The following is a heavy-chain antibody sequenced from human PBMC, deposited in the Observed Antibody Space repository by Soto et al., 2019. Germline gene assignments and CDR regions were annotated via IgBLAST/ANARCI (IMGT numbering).Heavy chain of an antibody. J-gene: IGHJ6*02. CDR3: ARNLGAKYGMDV. CDR2: IRSKANNYAT. CDR1: GFPFSGSV. V-gene: IGHV3-73*01. D-gene: IGHD1-26*01. Sequence: GGSLRLSCEASGFPFSGSVMHWVRQGSGKGLEWVGRIRSKANNYATAFVASVKGRFTISRDDSKNTAYLVMNSLKTEDTAIYYCARNLGAKYGMDVWGQGTTVTV.